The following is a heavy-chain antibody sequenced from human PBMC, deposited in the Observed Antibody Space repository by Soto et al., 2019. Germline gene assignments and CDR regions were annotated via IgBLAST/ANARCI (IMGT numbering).Heavy chain of an antibody. V-gene: IGHV3-73*01. J-gene: IGHJ5*02. D-gene: IGHD3-16*01. CDR3: TRDLFSYDYSGILWFDP. Sequence: GGSLRLSCAASGFAFSGSAMYWVRQASGKGPEWVGRIRSKGHNYATEYAASVKGRFTISRDDSKNTAYLQMNSLQTEDTAVCYCTRDLFSYDYSGILWFDPWGQGTLVTVSS. CDR1: GFAFSGSA. CDR2: IRSKGHNYAT.